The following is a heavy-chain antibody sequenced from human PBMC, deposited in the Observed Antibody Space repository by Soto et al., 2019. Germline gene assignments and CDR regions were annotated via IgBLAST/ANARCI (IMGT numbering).Heavy chain of an antibody. Sequence: QAGGSLRLSCAASGFTFSFYAMHWVRQAPGKGLEWVAVISYNGRNKHYVDSVKGRFTISRDNSQGTLYLQMDSLRPDDTAVYYCARQAKIGDRSQFYFDSWGQGTLVTVSS. CDR1: GFTFSFYA. V-gene: IGHV3-30*04. D-gene: IGHD3-16*01. CDR3: ARQAKIGDRSQFYFDS. CDR2: ISYNGRNK. J-gene: IGHJ4*02.